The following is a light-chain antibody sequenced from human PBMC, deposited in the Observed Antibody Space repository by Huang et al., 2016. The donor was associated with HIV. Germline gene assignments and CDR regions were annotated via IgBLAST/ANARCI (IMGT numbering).Light chain of an antibody. CDR1: QGMSRY. J-gene: IGKJ4*01. Sequence: IQLTQSPSSLSASIGDRVTITCRASQGMSRYLAWYQQKPGKAPKLLIYAASTLQSGVPSRFSGSGSGTDFTLIISSLQPEDFATYYCQQLNTYPVTFGGGTKVEIK. V-gene: IGKV1-9*01. CDR2: AAS. CDR3: QQLNTYPVT.